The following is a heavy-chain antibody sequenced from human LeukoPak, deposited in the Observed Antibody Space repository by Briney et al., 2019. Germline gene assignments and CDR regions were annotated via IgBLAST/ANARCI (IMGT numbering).Heavy chain of an antibody. CDR2: ISYSGNI. CDR1: GGSISNYF. Sequence: SETLSLTCSIPGGSISNYFWSWIRQPPGKPLEWLGYISYSGNINYNPSLKSRVTISVDKSQNQFSLRLKSVTAADTATYYCARDRDGRWYFDRWGRGTRVVVSS. D-gene: IGHD3-10*01. CDR3: ARDRDGRWYFDR. V-gene: IGHV4-59*01. J-gene: IGHJ2*01.